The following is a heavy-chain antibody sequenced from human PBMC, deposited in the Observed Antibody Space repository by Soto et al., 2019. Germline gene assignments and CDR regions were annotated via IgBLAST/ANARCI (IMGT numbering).Heavy chain of an antibody. Sequence: GGSLRLSCAASGFTFSSYAMSWVRQAPGKWLEWVSAISGSGGSTYYADSVKGRFTISRDNSKNTLYLQMNSLRAEDTAVYYCAKPPSGWGTPPGVWGQGXLGTVSA. J-gene: IGHJ4*02. CDR2: ISGSGGST. CDR1: GFTFSSYA. V-gene: IGHV3-23*01. CDR3: AKPPSGWGTPPGV. D-gene: IGHD6-19*01.